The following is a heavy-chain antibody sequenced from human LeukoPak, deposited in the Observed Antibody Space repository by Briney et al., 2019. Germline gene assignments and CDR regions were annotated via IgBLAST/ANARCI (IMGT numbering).Heavy chain of an antibody. V-gene: IGHV3-30-3*01. CDR2: ISDDGSRQ. D-gene: IGHD3-10*01. CDR1: GFTFSTYA. Sequence: GGSLRLSCAASGFTFSTYAMHWVRQAPGKGLEWVAFISDDGSRQHYADSVKGRFTISRDNSKNTLNLQMNSLRAEDTAVYYCVKDRTGTYTLDYWGQGTLVTVSS. J-gene: IGHJ4*02. CDR3: VKDRTGTYTLDY.